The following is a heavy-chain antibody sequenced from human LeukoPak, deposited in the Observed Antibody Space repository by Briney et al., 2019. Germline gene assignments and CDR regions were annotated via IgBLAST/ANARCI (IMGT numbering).Heavy chain of an antibody. J-gene: IGHJ3*02. D-gene: IGHD2-15*01. CDR3: AGHGLHPDAFDI. CDR1: GGSISSYY. CDR2: IYYSGST. Sequence: SETLSLTCTVSGGSISSYYWSWIRQPPGKGLEWIGYIYYSGSTNYNPSLKSRVTISVDTSKNQFSLKLSSVTAADTAVYYCAGHGLHPDAFDIWGQGTMVTVSS. V-gene: IGHV4-59*08.